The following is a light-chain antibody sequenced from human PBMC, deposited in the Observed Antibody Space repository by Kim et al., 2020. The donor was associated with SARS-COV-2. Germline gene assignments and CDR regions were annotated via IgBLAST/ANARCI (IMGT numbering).Light chain of an antibody. CDR2: QDN. J-gene: IGLJ2*01. CDR3: QAWDSFTAVV. V-gene: IGLV3-1*01. Sequence: SYELTQPPSVSVSPGQTASITCSGDKLGDKYACWYQQKPGQSPVLVIYQDNERPSGIPERFSGSNSGNTATLTISGTQAMDEADYYCQAWDSFTAVVFGGGTQLTVL. CDR1: KLGDKY.